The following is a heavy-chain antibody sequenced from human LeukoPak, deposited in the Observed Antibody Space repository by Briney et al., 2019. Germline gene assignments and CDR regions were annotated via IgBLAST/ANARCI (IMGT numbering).Heavy chain of an antibody. CDR1: GFTFSSYG. CDR2: ISYDGSNK. CDR3: AKDRGGEWELYIDY. V-gene: IGHV3-30*18. D-gene: IGHD1-26*01. Sequence: PGGSLRLSCAASGFTFSSYGMHWVRQAPGKGLEWVAVISYDGSNKYYADSVKGRFTISRDNSKNTLYLQMNSLRAEDTAVYYCAKDRGGEWELYIDYWGQGTLVTVSS. J-gene: IGHJ4*02.